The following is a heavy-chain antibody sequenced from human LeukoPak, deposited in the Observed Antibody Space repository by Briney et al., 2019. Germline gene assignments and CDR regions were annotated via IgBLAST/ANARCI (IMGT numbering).Heavy chain of an antibody. Sequence: GGSLRLPCVASGFTFSSTTMGWVRQAPGRGLEWVSSITAIDGRTYYADSVKGRFTISRDNSKNTLYLQMNSLRAEDTAVYYCARSHEAAAGEGEGSYYYYYGMDVWGQGTTVTVSS. J-gene: IGHJ6*02. D-gene: IGHD6-13*01. CDR2: ITAIDGRT. CDR1: GFTFSSTT. CDR3: ARSHEAAAGEGEGSYYYYYGMDV. V-gene: IGHV3-23*01.